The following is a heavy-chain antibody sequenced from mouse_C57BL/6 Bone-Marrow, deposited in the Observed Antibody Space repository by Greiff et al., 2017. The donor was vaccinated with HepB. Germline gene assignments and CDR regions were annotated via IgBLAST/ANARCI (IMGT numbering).Heavy chain of an antibody. CDR3: ARVVLLYAMDY. D-gene: IGHD1-1*01. Sequence: QVQLKESGPGLVQPSQSLSITCTVSGFSLTSYGVHWVRQSPGKGLEWLGVIWRGGSTDYNAAFISRLSISKDNSKSPVFFKMNSLQADDTAIYYCARVVLLYAMDYWGQGTSVTVSS. CDR1: GFSLTSYG. V-gene: IGHV2-2*01. J-gene: IGHJ4*01. CDR2: IWRGGST.